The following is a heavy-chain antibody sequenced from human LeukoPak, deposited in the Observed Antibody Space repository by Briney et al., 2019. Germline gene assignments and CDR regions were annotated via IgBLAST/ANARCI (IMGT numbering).Heavy chain of an antibody. Sequence: GASVKVSCKASGYTFTSYYMHWVRRAPGQGLEWMGIINPSGGSTSYAQKFQGRVTMTRDTSTNTVYMELSSLRSEDTAVYFCARDGRHDSSGYAYWYFDLWGRGTLVTVSS. V-gene: IGHV1-46*01. CDR2: INPSGGST. J-gene: IGHJ2*01. D-gene: IGHD3-22*01. CDR3: ARDGRHDSSGYAYWYFDL. CDR1: GYTFTSYY.